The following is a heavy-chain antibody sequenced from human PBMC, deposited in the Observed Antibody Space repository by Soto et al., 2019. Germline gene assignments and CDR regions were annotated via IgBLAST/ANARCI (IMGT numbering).Heavy chain of an antibody. CDR3: ARFWAAASSDNWFEP. D-gene: IGHD6-13*01. J-gene: IGHJ5*02. Sequence: PSETLSLTCAVYGGSFSGYYWSWIRQPPGEGLEWIGEINHSGSTNYNPSLKSRVTISVDTSKNQFSLKLSSVTAADTAVYYCARFWAAASSDNWFEPWGQGTLVTVSS. CDR2: INHSGST. V-gene: IGHV4-34*01. CDR1: GGSFSGYY.